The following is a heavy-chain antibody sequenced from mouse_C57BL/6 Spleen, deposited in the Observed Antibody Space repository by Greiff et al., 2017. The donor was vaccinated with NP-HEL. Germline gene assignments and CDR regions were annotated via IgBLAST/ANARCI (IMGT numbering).Heavy chain of an antibody. CDR3: ARWITTVVATDYARDY. D-gene: IGHD1-1*01. CDR2: IYPGDGDT. J-gene: IGHJ4*01. V-gene: IGHV1-82*01. Sequence: QVQLQQSGPELVKPGASVKISCKASGYAFSSSWMNWVKQRPGKGLEWIGRIYPGDGDTNYNGKFKGKATLTADKSSSTAYMQLSSLTSEDSAVYFCARWITTVVATDYARDYWGQGTSVTVSS. CDR1: GYAFSSSW.